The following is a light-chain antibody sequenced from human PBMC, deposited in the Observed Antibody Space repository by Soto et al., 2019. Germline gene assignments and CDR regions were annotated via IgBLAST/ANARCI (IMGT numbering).Light chain of an antibody. J-gene: IGKJ1*01. V-gene: IGKV3-20*01. CDR3: KQYGRQLWP. Sequence: VLLTQSPGTLSLSPGDRATLSCRAIQSVSRSYLAWYQQKPGQAPGLLIYGESSRATGITDRFSGSGYGTDLNLTISRLEPEDFVVYYCKQYGRQLWPSGQRTKAAIK. CDR2: GES. CDR1: QSVSRSY.